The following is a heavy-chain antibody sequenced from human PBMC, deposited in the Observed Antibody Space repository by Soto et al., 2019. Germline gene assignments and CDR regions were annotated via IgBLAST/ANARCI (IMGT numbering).Heavy chain of an antibody. D-gene: IGHD6-13*01. CDR2: ITSSSITI. Sequence: PGGSLRLSCAASGFTFSSFSMNWVRQAPGKGLEWLSYITSSSITIYYADSVKGRFTISRDNAKNSLYLQMNSLRAEDTAVYYCARIAGPPADYWGQGTLVTVSS. V-gene: IGHV3-48*01. J-gene: IGHJ4*02. CDR1: GFTFSSFS. CDR3: ARIAGPPADY.